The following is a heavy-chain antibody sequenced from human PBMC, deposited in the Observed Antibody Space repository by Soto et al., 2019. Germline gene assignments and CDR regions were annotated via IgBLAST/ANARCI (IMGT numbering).Heavy chain of an antibody. CDR3: ARRVTAAGNYYGIDI. J-gene: IGHJ6*04. Sequence: QVQLVQSGAEVKKPGSSVKVSCKASGGTFSSYAISWVRQAPGQGLEWMGGIIPIFGTANYAQTFQGRVTITADESTSIAYIELSSMRAEDTAVYYRARRVTAAGNYYGIDIWGEGLTVNAAS. CDR2: IIPIFGTA. CDR1: GGTFSSYA. V-gene: IGHV1-69*12. D-gene: IGHD3-9*01.